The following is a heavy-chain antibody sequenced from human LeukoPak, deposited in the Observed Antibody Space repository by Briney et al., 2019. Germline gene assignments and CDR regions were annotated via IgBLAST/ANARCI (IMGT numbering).Heavy chain of an antibody. Sequence: ASVKVSCKASGGTFISYAISWVRQAPGQGLEWMGGIIPIFGTANYAQKFQGRVTITTDESTSTAYMELSSLRSEDTAVYYCARGGRDGPYYFDYWGQGTLVTVSS. V-gene: IGHV1-69*05. CDR1: GGTFISYA. CDR3: ARGGRDGPYYFDY. CDR2: IIPIFGTA. J-gene: IGHJ4*02. D-gene: IGHD5-24*01.